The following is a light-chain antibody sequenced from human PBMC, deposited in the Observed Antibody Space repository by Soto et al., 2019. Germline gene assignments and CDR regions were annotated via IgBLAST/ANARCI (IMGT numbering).Light chain of an antibody. CDR1: QSISRY. Sequence: DIQLTQSPPSLSASVGDRVTITCRASQSISRYLNWYQQKPGKAPKLLIYGASILQSGVPSRFSGSGSGTDFTLTISSLQPEDFTIDFCQQNYNTFITFGQGTRLEIK. CDR2: GAS. CDR3: QQNYNTFIT. J-gene: IGKJ5*01. V-gene: IGKV1-39*01.